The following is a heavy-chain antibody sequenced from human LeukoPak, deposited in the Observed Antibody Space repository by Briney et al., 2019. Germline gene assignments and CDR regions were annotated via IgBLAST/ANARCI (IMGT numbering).Heavy chain of an antibody. CDR2: IYPGDSDT. D-gene: IGHD5-18*01. CDR3: ARLGTLYSLFDY. Sequence: GEALKITWKGSGYSFTSYWIGWVRQMPGKGLEWMWIIYPGDSDTRYSPSFQGQVTISADKSISTAYLQWSSLKASDTAMYYCARLGTLYSLFDYWGQGTLVTVSS. J-gene: IGHJ4*02. V-gene: IGHV5-51*01. CDR1: GYSFTSYW.